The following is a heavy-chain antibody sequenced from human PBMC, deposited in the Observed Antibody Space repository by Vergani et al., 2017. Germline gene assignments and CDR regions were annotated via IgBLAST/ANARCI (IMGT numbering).Heavy chain of an antibody. V-gene: IGHV4-31*03. CDR3: ARHPPYYYDSSGYKAGFDY. CDR1: GGSISSGGYY. D-gene: IGHD3-22*01. CDR2: IYYSGST. Sequence: QVQLQESGPGLVKPSQTLSLTCTVSGGSISSGGYYWSWIRQHPGKGLEWIGYIYYSGSTYYNPSLKSRVTISVDTSKNQFSLKLSSVTAADTAVYYCARHPPYYYDSSGYKAGFDYWGQGTLVTVSS. J-gene: IGHJ4*02.